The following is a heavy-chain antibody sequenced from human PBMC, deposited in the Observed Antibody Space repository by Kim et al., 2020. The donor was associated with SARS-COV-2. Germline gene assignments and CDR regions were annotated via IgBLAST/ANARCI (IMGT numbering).Heavy chain of an antibody. CDR2: TYYRSKWNN. J-gene: IGHJ6*02. V-gene: IGHV6-1*01. CDR1: GDSVSRNSAA. CDR3: ARGRPDYYGMDV. Sequence: SQTLSLTCAISGDSVSRNSAAWNWIRQSPSRGLEWLGRTYYRSKWNNDYAVSLKSRITINPDTSKNQFSLQLISVTPEDTAVYYCARGRPDYYGMDVWGQGTTVTVSS.